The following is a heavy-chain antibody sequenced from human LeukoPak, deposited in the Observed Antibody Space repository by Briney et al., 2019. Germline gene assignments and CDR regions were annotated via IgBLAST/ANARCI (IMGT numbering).Heavy chain of an antibody. D-gene: IGHD2-2*01. V-gene: IGHV1-46*01. CDR3: ARDSSPPEYPDY. J-gene: IGHJ4*02. CDR2: INPSGGDT. CDR1: GYTFTTYY. Sequence: EASVKVSCKASGYTFTTYYMHWVRQAPGQGLEWMGIINPSGGDTNYAQRFQGRITMTRDTSTSTVYMELSSLRSEDTAVYYCARDSSPPEYPDYWGQGTLVTVSS.